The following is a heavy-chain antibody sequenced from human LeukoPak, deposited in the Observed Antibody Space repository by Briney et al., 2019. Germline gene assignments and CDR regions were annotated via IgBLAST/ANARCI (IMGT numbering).Heavy chain of an antibody. CDR2: IYYSGST. Sequence: SETLSLTFTVSGGSISSYYWSWIRQPPGKGLEWIGYIYYSGSTNYNPSLKSRVTISVDTSKNQFSLKLSSVTAADTAVYYCARFTGYSRDYFDYWGQGTLVTVSS. J-gene: IGHJ4*02. CDR1: GGSISSYY. V-gene: IGHV4-59*01. D-gene: IGHD6-13*01. CDR3: ARFTGYSRDYFDY.